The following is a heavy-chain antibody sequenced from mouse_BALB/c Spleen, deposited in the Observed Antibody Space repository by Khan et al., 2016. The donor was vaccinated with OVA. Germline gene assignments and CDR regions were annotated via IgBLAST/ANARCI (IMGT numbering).Heavy chain of an antibody. CDR3: AHHYYDPRNFDD. CDR1: GFNIKDTY. J-gene: IGHJ1*01. D-gene: IGHD2-4*01. V-gene: IGHV14-3*02. CDR2: IAPANGNT. Sequence: VRLQQSGAELVKPGASVKLSCTASGFNIKDTYMHWVKQRPEQGLEWIGRIAPANGNTKYDPKFQGQATIKADTSSNTAYLQLSSLTSEDTAVYYCAHHYYDPRNFDDWGAGTTVTVSS.